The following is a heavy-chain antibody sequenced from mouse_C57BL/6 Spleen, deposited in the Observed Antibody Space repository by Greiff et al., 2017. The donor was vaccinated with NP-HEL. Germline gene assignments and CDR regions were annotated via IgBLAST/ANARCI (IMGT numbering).Heavy chain of an antibody. J-gene: IGHJ4*01. CDR1: GYTFTSYW. D-gene: IGHD1-1*01. CDR3: ALTTVGGYAMDY. CDR2: INPSSGYT. V-gene: IGHV1-7*01. Sequence: VQLQQSGAELAKPGASVKLSCKASGYTFTSYWMHWVKQRPGQGLEWIGNINPSSGYTKYNQKFKDKATLTADKSSSTAYMQLSSLTYEDSAGYYCALTTVGGYAMDYWGQGTSVTVSS.